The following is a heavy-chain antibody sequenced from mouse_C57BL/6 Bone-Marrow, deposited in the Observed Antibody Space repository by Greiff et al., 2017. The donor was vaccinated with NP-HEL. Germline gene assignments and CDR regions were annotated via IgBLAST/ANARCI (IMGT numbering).Heavy chain of an antibody. J-gene: IGHJ2*01. Sequence: QVQLQQSGAELVKPGASAKLSCKASGYTFTSYWMQWVKQRPGQGLEWIGEIDPSDSYTNYNQKFKGKATLTVDTSSSTAYMQLSSLTSEDSAVYYCARDYGSSYGGYWGQGTTLTVSS. CDR3: ARDYGSSYGGY. CDR1: GYTFTSYW. CDR2: IDPSDSYT. V-gene: IGHV1-50*01. D-gene: IGHD1-1*01.